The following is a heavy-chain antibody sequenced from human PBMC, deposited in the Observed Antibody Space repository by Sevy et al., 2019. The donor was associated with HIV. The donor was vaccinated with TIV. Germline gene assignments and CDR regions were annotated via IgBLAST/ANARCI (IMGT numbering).Heavy chain of an antibody. CDR3: ARDRQRGLSGSTSGY. V-gene: IGHV3-11*01. J-gene: IGHJ4*02. CDR1: GFTFSDYY. Sequence: GGSLRLSCAASGFTFSDYYMSWIRQAPGKGLEWVSYISSSGSNIYYADSVKGRFTVSRDNAKNSMYLQMNSLRAEDTALYCWARDRQRGLSGSTSGYWGQGTLVTVSS. CDR2: ISSSGSNI. D-gene: IGHD3-3*01.